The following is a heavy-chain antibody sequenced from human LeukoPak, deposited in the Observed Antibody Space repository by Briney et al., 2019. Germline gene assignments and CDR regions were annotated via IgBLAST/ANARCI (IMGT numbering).Heavy chain of an antibody. J-gene: IGHJ4*02. V-gene: IGHV4-38-2*02. D-gene: IGHD3-16*01. Sequence: PSETLSLTCTVSGYSITSDYYWGWIRQPPGKGLEWIGTISHSGNTYYNPSLKSRVTISVDTSKNQFSLKLNSVNAADTAVYYCARDMITAHFDYWGQGTPVTVSS. CDR3: ARDMITAHFDY. CDR1: GYSITSDYY. CDR2: ISHSGNT.